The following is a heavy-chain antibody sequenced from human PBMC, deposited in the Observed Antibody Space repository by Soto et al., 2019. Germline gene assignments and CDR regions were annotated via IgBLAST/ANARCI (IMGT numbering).Heavy chain of an antibody. D-gene: IGHD6-13*01. V-gene: IGHV1-24*01. J-gene: IGHJ4*02. CDR1: GYTLTELS. Sequence: ASVKVSCTVSGYTLTELSMHWVRQAPGKGLEWMGGFDPEDGETIYAQKFQGRVTMTEDTSTDTAYMELSSLRSEDTAVYYCATDLIAAAGTESDYWGQGTLVTVSS. CDR2: FDPEDGET. CDR3: ATDLIAAAGTESDY.